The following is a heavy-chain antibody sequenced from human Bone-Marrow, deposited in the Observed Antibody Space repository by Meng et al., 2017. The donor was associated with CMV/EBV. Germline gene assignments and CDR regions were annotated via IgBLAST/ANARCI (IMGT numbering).Heavy chain of an antibody. CDR3: ATGVADFEY. CDR1: GYTFTSYD. CDR2: MNPNSGNT. D-gene: IGHD6-19*01. J-gene: IGHJ4*02. V-gene: IGHV1-8*01. Sequence: VQLVEYGAEVEKPGASVKVSCKASGYTFTSYDINSVRQAAGQGLEWMGWMNPNSGNTDYAQKFQGRVTMTRNISKSTAYMDLSSLRSEDTAVYYCATGVADFEYWGQGTLVTVSS.